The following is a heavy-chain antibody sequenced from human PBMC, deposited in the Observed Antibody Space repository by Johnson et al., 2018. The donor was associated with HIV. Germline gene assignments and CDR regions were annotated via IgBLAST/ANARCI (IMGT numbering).Heavy chain of an antibody. CDR1: GFIFSNAW. CDR2: IKSKTDGGTI. CDR3: TTGTSGYGAINFDI. V-gene: IGHV3-15*01. D-gene: IGHD6-13*01. Sequence: VQLVESGGGMVKPGGSLRLSCAASGFIFSNAWMSWVRQAPGKGLEWVGRIKSKTDGGTIDYAAPVKGRFTISRDDSKNTLYLQMNSLKTEDPAVYYCTTGTSGYGAINFDIWGQGTMVTVSS. J-gene: IGHJ3*02.